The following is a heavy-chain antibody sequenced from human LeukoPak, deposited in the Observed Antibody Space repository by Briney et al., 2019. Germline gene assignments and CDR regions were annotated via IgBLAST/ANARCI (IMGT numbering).Heavy chain of an antibody. D-gene: IGHD3-10*01. V-gene: IGHV4-34*01. CDR1: GGSFSGYY. J-gene: IGHJ5*02. Sequence: SETLSLTCAVHGGSFSGYYWSWIRQPPGKGLEWIGEINHSGSTNYNPALKSRVTISVDMSKNQFSLKLSSVTAADTAVYYCARGGWGTVRRDIPQYNWLDPWGQGTLVTVSS. CDR3: ARGGWGTVRRDIPQYNWLDP. CDR2: INHSGST.